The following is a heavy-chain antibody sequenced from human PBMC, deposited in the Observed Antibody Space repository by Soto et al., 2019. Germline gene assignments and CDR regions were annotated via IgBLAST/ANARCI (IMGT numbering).Heavy chain of an antibody. Sequence: ASVKVSCKVSGYTLTELSMHWVRQAPGKGLEWMGGFDPEDGETIYAQKFQGRVTVTEDTSTDTAYMELSSLRSEDTAVYYCATAGVVGAPDAFDIWGQGTMVTVSS. CDR3: ATAGVVGAPDAFDI. V-gene: IGHV1-24*01. D-gene: IGHD1-26*01. CDR2: FDPEDGET. J-gene: IGHJ3*02. CDR1: GYTLTELS.